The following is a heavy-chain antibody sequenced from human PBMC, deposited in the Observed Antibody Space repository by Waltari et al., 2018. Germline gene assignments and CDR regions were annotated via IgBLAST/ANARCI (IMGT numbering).Heavy chain of an antibody. CDR1: GGSFSGYY. D-gene: IGHD2-8*01. J-gene: IGHJ4*02. V-gene: IGHV4-34*01. CDR3: ARRAGMVYAKSFDY. Sequence: QVQLQQWGAGLLKPSETLSLTCAVYGGSFSGYYWSWIRQPPGKGLEWIGEINHRGSTNYNPSLKRRVTISVDTSKNQFSLKLSSVTAADTAVYYCARRAGMVYAKSFDYWGQGTLVTVSS. CDR2: INHRGST.